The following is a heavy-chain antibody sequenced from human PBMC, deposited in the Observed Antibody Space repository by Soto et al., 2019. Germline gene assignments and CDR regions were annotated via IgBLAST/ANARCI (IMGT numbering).Heavy chain of an antibody. CDR2: IWYDGSNK. CDR1: GFNFSSYG. D-gene: IGHD2-2*01. CDR3: ARDIFGAAISGDY. J-gene: IGHJ4*02. Sequence: PGGSLRLSCAASGFNFSSYGMHWVRQAPGKGLEWVAVIWYDGSNKYYADSVKGRFTISRDNSKNTLYLQMNSLRAEDTAVYYCARDIFGAAISGDYWGQGTLVTVSS. V-gene: IGHV3-33*01.